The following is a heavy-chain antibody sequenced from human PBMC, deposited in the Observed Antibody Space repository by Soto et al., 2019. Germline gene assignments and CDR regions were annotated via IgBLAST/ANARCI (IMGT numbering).Heavy chain of an antibody. V-gene: IGHV1-46*01. CDR1: GYTFTSYY. J-gene: IGHJ3*02. CDR2: INPSGGST. D-gene: IGHD3-22*01. Sequence: ASVKVSCKASGYTFTSYYMHWVRQAPGQGLEWMGIINPSGGSTSYAQKFQGRVTMTRDTSTSTVYMELSSLRSEDTAVYYCAREYYYDSSGYYHGISRVGAFDIWGQGTMVTVSS. CDR3: AREYYYDSSGYYHGISRVGAFDI.